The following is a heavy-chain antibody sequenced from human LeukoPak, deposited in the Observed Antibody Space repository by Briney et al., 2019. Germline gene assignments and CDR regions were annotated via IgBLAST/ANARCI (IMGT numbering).Heavy chain of an antibody. J-gene: IGHJ4*02. CDR2: ISAYNGNT. D-gene: IGHD2-15*01. V-gene: IGHV1-18*01. CDR1: QYSFSDYA. Sequence: ASVKVSCKASQYSFSDYAIHWVRQAPGQGLEWMGWISAYNGNTNYAQRLQGRVTMTTDTSTSTVYMELRSLTSDDTAVYYCARVPSGGPFDYWGQGTLVTVSS. CDR3: ARVPSGGPFDY.